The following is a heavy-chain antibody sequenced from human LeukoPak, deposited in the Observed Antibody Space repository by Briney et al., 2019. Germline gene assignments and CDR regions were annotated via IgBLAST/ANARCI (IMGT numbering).Heavy chain of an antibody. V-gene: IGHV4-59*08. CDR2: FYYSGAT. CDR1: GGSITSSY. J-gene: IGHJ4*02. Sequence: NTSETLSLTCTVSGGSITSSYWSWLRQPPGKGLQWIGYFYYSGATNYNPSLKSRVTISVDTSKTQLSLKMTSMTAADTAVYYCARSNARDGYNFGYWGQEALVTVSS. CDR3: ARSNARDGYNFGY. D-gene: IGHD5-24*01.